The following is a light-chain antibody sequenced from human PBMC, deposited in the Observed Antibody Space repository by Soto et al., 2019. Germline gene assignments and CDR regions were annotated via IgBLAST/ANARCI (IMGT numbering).Light chain of an antibody. CDR1: SSDVGGYNY. CDR2: EVS. J-gene: IGLJ2*01. Sequence: QSVLTQPASVSGSPGQSITISCTGTSSDVGGYNYVSWYQHHPGKAPKLMIYEVSDRPSGVSNRFSGSKSGNTASLTISGLQAEDEADYYCNSSTSSSTLLFGGGTKLTVL. CDR3: NSSTSSSTLL. V-gene: IGLV2-14*01.